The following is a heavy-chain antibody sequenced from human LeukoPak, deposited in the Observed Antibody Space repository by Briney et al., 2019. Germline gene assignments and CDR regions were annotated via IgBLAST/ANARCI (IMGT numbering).Heavy chain of an antibody. CDR1: GFTFSNAW. D-gene: IGHD2-2*01. J-gene: IGHJ6*02. V-gene: IGHV3-15*05. CDR2: IYRNADGGTT. CDR3: TTDSYCSTTTCCASSNYYYGLDA. Sequence: GGSLRLSCAASGFTFSNAWMTWVRQAPGKGLEWVGRIYRNADGGTTDYAAPVKGRFTISRDDSKNTLYLQMNSLKTEDTAVYYCTTDSYCSTTTCCASSNYYYGLDAWGQGTSVIVSS.